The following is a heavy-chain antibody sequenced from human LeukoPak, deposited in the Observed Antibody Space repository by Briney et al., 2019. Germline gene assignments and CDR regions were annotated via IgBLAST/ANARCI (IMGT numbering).Heavy chain of an antibody. CDR2: IYHSGST. CDR3: ARIKSGSYYFGY. J-gene: IGHJ4*02. CDR1: GYSISSGYY. Sequence: PTETLSLTRTVSGYSISSGYYWGWIRQPPGKGLEWIGSIYHSGSTYYNPSLKSRVTISVDTSKNQFSLKLSSVTAADTAVYYCARIKSGSYYFGYWGQGTLVTVSS. D-gene: IGHD1-26*01. V-gene: IGHV4-38-2*02.